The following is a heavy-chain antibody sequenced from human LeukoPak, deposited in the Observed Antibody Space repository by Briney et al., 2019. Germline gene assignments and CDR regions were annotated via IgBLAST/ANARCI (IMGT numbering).Heavy chain of an antibody. CDR2: INTDGTVT. CDR1: GFTFSKYW. D-gene: IGHD6-19*01. CDR3: ATKQWLAPPPDS. J-gene: IGHJ4*02. Sequence: GGSLRLSCAASGFTFSKYWMLWVRQAPGKGLGSVSRINTDGTVTTYADSVKGRSTVSRDNADNTMFLQMNSVRDEDTAVYYCATKQWLAPPPDSWGQGTPVTVSS. V-gene: IGHV3-74*01.